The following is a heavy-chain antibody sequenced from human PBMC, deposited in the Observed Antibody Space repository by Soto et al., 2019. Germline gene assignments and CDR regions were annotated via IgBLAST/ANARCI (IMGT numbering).Heavy chain of an antibody. CDR2: IWSDGNNK. CDR1: GFNFNTYG. V-gene: IGHV3-33*01. D-gene: IGHD1-1*01. CDR3: ARIQLDTIMALDY. J-gene: IGHJ4*02. Sequence: QVQLVESGGGVVQPGKSLRLSCAASGFNFNTYGFHWVRQAPGKGLEWVAVIWSDGNNKYYADSVKGRFTISRDSSKNTLLLQMNSLTVEDTAVYYCARIQLDTIMALDYWGQGTLVTVSS.